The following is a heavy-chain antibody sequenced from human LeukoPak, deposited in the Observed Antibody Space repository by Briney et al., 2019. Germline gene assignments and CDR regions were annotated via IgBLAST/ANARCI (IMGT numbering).Heavy chain of an antibody. Sequence: SQTLSLTCAISGDSVSSNSAAWNWIRQSPSRGLEWLGRTYYRSKWYNDYAVSVKSRITINPDTSKNQFSLQLNSVTPEDTAVYYCARDRRGYYDILTGQNNWFDPWGQGTLVTVSS. V-gene: IGHV6-1*01. CDR2: TYYRSKWYN. J-gene: IGHJ5*02. CDR3: ARDRRGYYDILTGQNNWFDP. CDR1: GDSVSSNSAA. D-gene: IGHD3-9*01.